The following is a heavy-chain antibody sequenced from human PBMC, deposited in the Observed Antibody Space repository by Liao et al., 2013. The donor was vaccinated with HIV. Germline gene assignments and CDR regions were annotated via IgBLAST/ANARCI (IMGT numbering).Heavy chain of an antibody. CDR1: GGSISSGDYY. CDR2: IYYSGST. D-gene: IGHD4-17*01. V-gene: IGHV4-30-4*08. Sequence: QVQLQESGPGLVKPSETLSLTCTVSGGSISSGDYYWSWIRQPPGKGLEWIGYIYYSGSTYYNPSLKSRVTISVDTSKNQFSLKLSSLTAADTAVYYCARGGDYTYYFDYWGQGTLVTVSS. J-gene: IGHJ4*02. CDR3: ARGGDYTYYFDY.